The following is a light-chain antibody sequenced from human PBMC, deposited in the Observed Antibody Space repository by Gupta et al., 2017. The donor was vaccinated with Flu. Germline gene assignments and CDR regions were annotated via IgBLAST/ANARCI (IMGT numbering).Light chain of an antibody. CDR3: QQRYSTSLT. V-gene: IGKV1-39*01. CDR1: QSITSY. Sequence: MNQSPSSLSASVGDRVTITCRASQSITSYLNWYQQKPGKAPKLLIYAASSLQSGVPSTFSGSGSGTDFTLPISSLQPEDFSTYYCQQRYSTSLTFGGGTKVEIK. J-gene: IGKJ4*01. CDR2: AAS.